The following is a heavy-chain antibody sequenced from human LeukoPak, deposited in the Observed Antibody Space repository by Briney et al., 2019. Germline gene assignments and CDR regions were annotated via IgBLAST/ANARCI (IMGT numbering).Heavy chain of an antibody. D-gene: IGHD4-23*01. J-gene: IGHJ4*02. CDR3: ARQTGYGGYAPGYFDY. V-gene: IGHV4-59*01. CDR2: IYYSGST. Sequence: PSETLSLTCTSSGASISSYYWSWIRQPPGKGLEWIGCIYYSGSTNYNPSLKSRVTISVDTSKNQFSLKLSSVTAADTAVYYCARQTGYGGYAPGYFDYWGQGTLVTVSS. CDR1: GASISSYY.